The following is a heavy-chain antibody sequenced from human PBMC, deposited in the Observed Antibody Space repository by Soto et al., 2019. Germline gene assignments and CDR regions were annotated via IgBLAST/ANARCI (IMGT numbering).Heavy chain of an antibody. V-gene: IGHV3-43*01. CDR2: ISWDGGST. CDR1: GFTFDDYT. D-gene: IGHD1-7*01. CDR3: AKDLGITGTTEYYYYGMDV. Sequence: GGSLRLSCAASGFTFDDYTMHWVRQAPGKGLEWVSLISWDGGSTYYADSVKGRFTISRDNSKNSLYLQMNSLRTEDTALYYCAKDLGITGTTEYYYYGMDVWGQGTTVTVSS. J-gene: IGHJ6*02.